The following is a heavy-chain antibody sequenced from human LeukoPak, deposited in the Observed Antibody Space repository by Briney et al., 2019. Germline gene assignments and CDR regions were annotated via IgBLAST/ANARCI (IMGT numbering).Heavy chain of an antibody. J-gene: IGHJ4*02. CDR3: AKVRRTVVVPAASDY. D-gene: IGHD2-2*01. CDR2: ISGSGGST. CDR1: GFTFSSYA. V-gene: IGHV3-23*01. Sequence: GSLRLSCAASGFTFSSYAMSWVRQAPGKGLEWVSAISGSGGSTYYADPVKGRFTISRDNSKNTLYLQMNSLRAEDTAVYYCAKVRRTVVVPAASDYWGQGTLVTVSS.